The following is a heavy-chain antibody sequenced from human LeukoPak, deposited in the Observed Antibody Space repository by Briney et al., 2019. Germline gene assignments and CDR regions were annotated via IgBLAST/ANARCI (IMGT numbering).Heavy chain of an antibody. CDR1: GITFSDYW. CDR3: ATGLSQYYDL. Sequence: PGGSLRLSCGASGITFSDYWMHWVRQAPGKGLVWVSRINSDGSSTIYADSVKGRFTISRDNAKNTVYLQMNSLRAEDTAVLYCATGLSQYYDLWGRGTLVTVSS. V-gene: IGHV3-74*01. D-gene: IGHD2-8*02. J-gene: IGHJ2*01. CDR2: INSDGSST.